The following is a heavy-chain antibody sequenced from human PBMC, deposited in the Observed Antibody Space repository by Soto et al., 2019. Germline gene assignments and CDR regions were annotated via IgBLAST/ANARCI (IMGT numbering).Heavy chain of an antibody. CDR3: AREEENWNYVNY. Sequence: ASVKVSCKASRYTFTSYGISWVRQAPGQGLEWMGWISAYNGNTNYAQKLQGRVTMTTDTSTSTAYMELRSLRSDDTAVYYCAREEENWNYVNYWGQGTLVTVSS. J-gene: IGHJ4*02. D-gene: IGHD1-7*01. CDR1: RYTFTSYG. V-gene: IGHV1-18*01. CDR2: ISAYNGNT.